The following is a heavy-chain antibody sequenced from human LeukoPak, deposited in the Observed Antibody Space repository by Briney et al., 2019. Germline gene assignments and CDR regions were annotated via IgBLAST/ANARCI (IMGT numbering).Heavy chain of an antibody. CDR2: ISSSSSYI. D-gene: IGHD6-19*01. Sequence: GGSLRLSCAASGFTFSSYSMNWVRQAPGKGLEWVSSISSSSSYIYYADSVKGRFTISRDNAKNSLYLQMNSLRAEDTAVYYCARVVYSSGWYLGYYYYYMDVWGKGTTVTVSS. J-gene: IGHJ6*03. CDR3: ARVVYSSGWYLGYYYYYMDV. CDR1: GFTFSSYS. V-gene: IGHV3-21*01.